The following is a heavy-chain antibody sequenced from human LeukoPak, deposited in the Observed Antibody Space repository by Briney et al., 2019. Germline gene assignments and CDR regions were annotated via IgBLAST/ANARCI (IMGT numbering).Heavy chain of an antibody. J-gene: IGHJ4*02. D-gene: IGHD2-21*02. CDR1: GGSFSGYY. CDR2: INHSGST. Sequence: SEILSLTCAVYGGSFSGYYWSWIRQPPGKGLEWIGEINHSGSTNYNPSLKSRVTISVDTSKNQFSLKLSSVTAADTAVYYCARGGIVVVTAIPATGYFDYWGQGTLVTVSS. V-gene: IGHV4-34*01. CDR3: ARGGIVVVTAIPATGYFDY.